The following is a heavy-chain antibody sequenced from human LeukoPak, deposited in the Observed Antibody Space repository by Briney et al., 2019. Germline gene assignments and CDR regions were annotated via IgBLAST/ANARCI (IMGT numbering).Heavy chain of an antibody. Sequence: GGSLRLSCAASGFTFSSYWMSWVRQAPGKGLEWISYISSSGSAIYYADSVKGRFTISRDNAKNSLYLQMNSLRAEDTAVYYCARGLGSGRIKWFDPWGQGTRVTVSS. D-gene: IGHD3-10*01. CDR1: GFTFSSYW. CDR2: ISSSGSAI. CDR3: ARGLGSGRIKWFDP. J-gene: IGHJ5*02. V-gene: IGHV3-48*04.